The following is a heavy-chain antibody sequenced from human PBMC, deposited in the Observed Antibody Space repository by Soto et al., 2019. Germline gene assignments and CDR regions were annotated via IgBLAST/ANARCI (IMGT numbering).Heavy chain of an antibody. V-gene: IGHV4-59*01. Sequence: SETLSLTCTVSGGSISSYYWSWIRQPPGKGLEWIGYIYYSGSTNYNPSLKSRVTISVDTSKNQFSLKLSSVTAADTAVYYCARDGRDCTNGVCFPMDVWGQGTTVTVSS. D-gene: IGHD2-8*01. J-gene: IGHJ6*02. CDR3: ARDGRDCTNGVCFPMDV. CDR1: GGSISSYY. CDR2: IYYSGST.